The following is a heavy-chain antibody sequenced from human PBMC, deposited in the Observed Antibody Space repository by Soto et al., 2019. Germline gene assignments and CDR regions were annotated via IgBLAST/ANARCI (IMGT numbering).Heavy chain of an antibody. CDR3: ASEYGGNSA. J-gene: IGHJ4*02. CDR2: IIPILGIA. CDR1: GGTFNIYT. V-gene: IGHV1-69*02. D-gene: IGHD4-17*01. Sequence: QVQLVQSGAEVKKPGSSVKVSCKASGGTFNIYTISWVRQAPGQGLEWMGRIIPILGIANYAQKFQGRVTTTADNSTSTAYMELSSLRSEDTAVYYCASEYGGNSAWGQGTLVTVSS.